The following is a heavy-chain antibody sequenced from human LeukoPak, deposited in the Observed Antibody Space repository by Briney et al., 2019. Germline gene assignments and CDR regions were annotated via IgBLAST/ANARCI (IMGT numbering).Heavy chain of an antibody. Sequence: GGSLRLSCEGSGFNFNYAWMSWIRQAPGKGLEWVGRVRTTAEGETTDYAAPVRGRFIISRDDSKNMVFLQMNRLETEDTAIYYCTAGLGKTDDDSWGQGTLVTVSS. CDR1: GFNFNYAW. J-gene: IGHJ4*02. D-gene: IGHD4-11*01. CDR2: VRTTAEGETT. V-gene: IGHV3-15*01. CDR3: TAGLGKTDDDS.